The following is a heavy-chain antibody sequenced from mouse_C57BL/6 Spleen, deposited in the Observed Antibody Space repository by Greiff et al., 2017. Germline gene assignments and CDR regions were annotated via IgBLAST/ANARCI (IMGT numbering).Heavy chain of an antibody. J-gene: IGHJ2*01. D-gene: IGHD3-2*02. CDR1: GYTFTSYW. Sequence: VQLQQPGAELVRPGSSVKLSCKASGYTFTSYWMHWVKQRPKQGLEWLGNIDPSDSETHYNQKFKDQATLTGDKSSSTAYMQLSSLASEDSAIYYCARDSSGYCDYWGQGTTLTVSS. CDR3: ARDSSGYCDY. V-gene: IGHV1-52*01. CDR2: IDPSDSET.